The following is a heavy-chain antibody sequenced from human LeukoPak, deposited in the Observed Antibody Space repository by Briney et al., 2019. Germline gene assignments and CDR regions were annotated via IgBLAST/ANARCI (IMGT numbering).Heavy chain of an antibody. CDR1: GYTFTSYG. CDR3: ARESPTGDDAFDI. CDR2: ISAYNGNT. D-gene: IGHD7-27*01. V-gene: IGHV1-18*01. J-gene: IGHJ3*02. Sequence: ASVKVSCTASGYTFTSYGISWVRQAPGQGLEWMGWISAYNGNTNYSQKLQGRVTMTTDTSTSTAYMELRSLRSDDTAVYYCARESPTGDDAFDIWGQGTMVTVSS.